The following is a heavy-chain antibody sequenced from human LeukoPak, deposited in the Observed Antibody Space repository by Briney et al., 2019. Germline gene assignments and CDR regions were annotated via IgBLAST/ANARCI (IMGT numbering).Heavy chain of an antibody. J-gene: IGHJ4*02. CDR2: ISYDGSNK. CDR3: ARDSDYYGSGSSEFDY. D-gene: IGHD3-10*01. Sequence: GGSLRLSFAASGFTFSSYAMHWVRQAPGKGLEWVAVISYDGSNKYYADSVKGRFTISKDNSKNTLYLQMNSLRAEDTAVYYCARDSDYYGSGSSEFDYWGQGTLVTVSS. CDR1: GFTFSSYA. V-gene: IGHV3-30-3*01.